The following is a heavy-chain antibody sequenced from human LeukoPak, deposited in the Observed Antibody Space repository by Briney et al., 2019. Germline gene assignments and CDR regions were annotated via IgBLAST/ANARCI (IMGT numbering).Heavy chain of an antibody. Sequence: SETLSLTCSVSDGSISGYYWSWIRQPPGKGLEWIGYIFYSGSTNYNPSLKSRVTISVDTSKNQFSLKLTSVTAADTAVYYCASERRGYYSFFDYWGQGTLVTVSS. D-gene: IGHD3-3*01. CDR2: IFYSGST. J-gene: IGHJ4*02. CDR1: DGSISGYY. V-gene: IGHV4-59*01. CDR3: ASERRGYYSFFDY.